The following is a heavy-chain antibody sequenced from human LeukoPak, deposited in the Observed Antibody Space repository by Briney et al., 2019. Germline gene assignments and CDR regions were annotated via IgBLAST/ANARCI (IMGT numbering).Heavy chain of an antibody. CDR3: AKEGKENTMIVVGIFDY. Sequence: GGSLRLSCEASGFTFSHFWMSWVRQAPGKGLEWVANIKKDGGEKYYADSVKGRFTISRDNSKNTLYLQMNSLRAEDTAVYYCAKEGKENTMIVVGIFDYWGQGTLVTVSS. V-gene: IGHV3-7*01. CDR1: GFTFSHFW. D-gene: IGHD3-22*01. CDR2: IKKDGGEK. J-gene: IGHJ4*02.